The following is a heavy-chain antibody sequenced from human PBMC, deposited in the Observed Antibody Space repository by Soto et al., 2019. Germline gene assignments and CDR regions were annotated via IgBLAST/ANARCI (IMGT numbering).Heavy chain of an antibody. J-gene: IGHJ4*02. CDR3: ARDLSGTVDY. V-gene: IGHV3-33*01. Sequence: QVQLVESGGGVVQPGRSLRLSCAASGFNFFNYGMHWVRQAPGKGLEWVALIWDDGHKKYYADSVKGRFTISRDNSNNTLYLQMNSLRAEDTAVYYCARDLSGTVDYWGQGTLVTVAS. CDR2: IWDDGHKK. D-gene: IGHD1-1*01. CDR1: GFNFFNYG.